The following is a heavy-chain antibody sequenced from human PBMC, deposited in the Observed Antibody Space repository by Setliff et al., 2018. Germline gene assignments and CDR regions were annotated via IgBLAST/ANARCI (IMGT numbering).Heavy chain of an antibody. CDR1: GYIFANYW. J-gene: IGHJ3*02. CDR2: IYPGDSDT. CDR3: ARGGHYHLDALDI. V-gene: IGHV5-51*01. Sequence: PGESLTISCQVSGYIFANYWIAWVRQMPGKGLEWMGIIYPGDSDTRYSPSFQGQVTISADRSITTAYLQWSSLKASDVAMYYCARGGHYHLDALDIWGQGTLVTVSS. D-gene: IGHD1-26*01.